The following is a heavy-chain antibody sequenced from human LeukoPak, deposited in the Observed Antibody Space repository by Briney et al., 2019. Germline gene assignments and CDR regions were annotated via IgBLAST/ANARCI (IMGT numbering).Heavy chain of an antibody. CDR3: ARAGSGLSIGAFDI. V-gene: IGHV3-23*01. J-gene: IGHJ3*02. CDR1: GFTFSSYV. D-gene: IGHD3-10*01. Sequence: GGSLRLSCAASGFTFSSYVMSWVRQAPGKGLEWVSAISPNGDATYYADSAKGRFTISRDNSKNTLYLQMNSLRAEDAAVYYCARAGSGLSIGAFDIWGQGTMVTVSS. CDR2: ISPNGDAT.